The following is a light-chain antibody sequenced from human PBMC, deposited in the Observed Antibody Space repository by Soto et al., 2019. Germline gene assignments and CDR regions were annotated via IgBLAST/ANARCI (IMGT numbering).Light chain of an antibody. CDR3: QQYGSSLFT. CDR2: GAS. Sequence: EIVLTQSPGTLSLSPGERATPSCRASQSVSSSYLAWYQQKPGQAPRLLIYGASSRATGIPDRFSGSGSGTDFTLTISRLEPEDFAVYYCQQYGSSLFTFGGGTKVEIK. V-gene: IGKV3-20*01. CDR1: QSVSSSY. J-gene: IGKJ4*01.